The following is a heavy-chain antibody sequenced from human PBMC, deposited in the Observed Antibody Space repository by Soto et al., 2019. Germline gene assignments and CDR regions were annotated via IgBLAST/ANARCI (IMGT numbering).Heavy chain of an antibody. CDR2: ISYSGNT. CDR3: ARASTYYDILTGYPKPYYFDY. CDR1: GGSISSYY. Sequence: ETLSLTCTVSGGSISSYYWNWIRQPPGKGLEWIGYISYSGNTNYNPSLKSRVTVSVDTSRNQFSLKLNSVTAADTAVYYCARASTYYDILTGYPKPYYFDYWGQGTLVTVSS. J-gene: IGHJ4*02. V-gene: IGHV4-59*01. D-gene: IGHD3-9*01.